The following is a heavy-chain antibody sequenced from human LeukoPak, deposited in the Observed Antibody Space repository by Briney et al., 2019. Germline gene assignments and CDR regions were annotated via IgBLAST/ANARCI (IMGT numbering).Heavy chain of an antibody. CDR1: GASVSSGSYY. V-gene: IGHV4-61*01. J-gene: IGHJ4*02. CDR2: MYYSGST. CDR3: ARGPLARLDY. Sequence: SETLSLTCNVSGASVSSGSYYWSWIRQPPGKGLEWIGYMYYSGSTNYNPSLQSRVTISVDTAKNQFSLKLSSVTAADTAVYYCARGPLARLDYWGQGTLVTVSS.